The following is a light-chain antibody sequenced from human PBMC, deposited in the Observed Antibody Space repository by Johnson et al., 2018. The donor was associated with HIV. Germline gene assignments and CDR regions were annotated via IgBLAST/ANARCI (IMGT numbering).Light chain of an antibody. CDR3: GTWDSSLSAYV. CDR1: SSNIGNNY. Sequence: QSVLTQPPSVSAAPGQKVTISCSGSSSNIGNNYVSWYQQLPGTAPKLLIYENNKRPSGVPDRFSDSKSGTSATLGITGLQTGDEADYYCGTWDSSLSAYVIGTGTKVTVL. CDR2: ENN. V-gene: IGLV1-51*02. J-gene: IGLJ1*01.